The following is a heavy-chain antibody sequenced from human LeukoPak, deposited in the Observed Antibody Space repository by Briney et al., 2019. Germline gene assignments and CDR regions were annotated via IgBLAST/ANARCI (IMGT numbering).Heavy chain of an antibody. D-gene: IGHD6-19*01. CDR3: AKDTGSGREKNFDY. J-gene: IGHJ4*02. CDR2: ISWNSGSR. V-gene: IGHV3-9*01. Sequence: GGSLRLSCAASGFAFDDYAMHWGRQAPGKGLEWVSSISWNSGSRDYADSVKGRFTISRDNAKSSLYLQMNSLRLEDTAFYYCAKDTGSGREKNFDYWGQGTLVTVSS. CDR1: GFAFDDYA.